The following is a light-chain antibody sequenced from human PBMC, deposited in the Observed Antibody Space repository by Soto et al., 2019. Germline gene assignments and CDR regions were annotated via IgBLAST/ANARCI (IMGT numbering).Light chain of an antibody. V-gene: IGLV1-44*01. CDR2: SSN. CDR1: SSNIGANS. CDR3: AAWDDSLNGHV. J-gene: IGLJ1*01. Sequence: QSVLTQPHSASGTPGQRVTISCSGSSSNIGANSVQWFQQLPGTAPKVLIYSSNHRPSGVPERFSGSKSGTSASLAISEPQSDDEADYYCAAWDDSLNGHVFGTGTKVTVL.